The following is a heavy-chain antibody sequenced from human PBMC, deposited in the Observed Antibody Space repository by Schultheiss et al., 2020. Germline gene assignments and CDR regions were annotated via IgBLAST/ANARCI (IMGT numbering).Heavy chain of an antibody. CDR1: GFTFSSYW. CDR3: ARLYSGDDFLDY. V-gene: IGHV3-74*01. D-gene: IGHD5-12*01. Sequence: GGSLRLSCAASGFTFSSYWMHWVRQAPGKGLVWVSRINSDGSSTSYADSVKGRFTISRDNAKNTLYLQMNSLRVEDTAVYYCARLYSGDDFLDYWGQGTLVTVSS. CDR2: INSDGSST. J-gene: IGHJ4*02.